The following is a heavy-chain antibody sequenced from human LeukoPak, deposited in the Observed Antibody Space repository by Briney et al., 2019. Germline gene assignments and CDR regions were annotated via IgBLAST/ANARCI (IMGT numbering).Heavy chain of an antibody. D-gene: IGHD6-13*01. Sequence: PGRSLRLSCAASGFTFSTYDMHWVRQAPGKGLEWVTGMSYGGSNKYYADSVKGRFTISRDNSKNTLYLQMNSLRADDTAVYYCAKDLQLALDYWGQGTLVTVSP. CDR1: GFTFSTYD. J-gene: IGHJ4*02. CDR2: MSYGGSNK. V-gene: IGHV3-30*18. CDR3: AKDLQLALDY.